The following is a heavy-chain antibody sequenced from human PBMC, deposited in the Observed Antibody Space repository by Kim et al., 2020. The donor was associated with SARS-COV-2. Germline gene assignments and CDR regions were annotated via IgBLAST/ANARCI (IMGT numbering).Heavy chain of an antibody. CDR3: AKDYGSSPPYNWFDP. J-gene: IGHJ5*02. D-gene: IGHD6-13*01. V-gene: IGHV3-9*01. CDR1: GFTFDDYA. CDR2: ISWNSGSI. Sequence: GGSLRLSCAASGFTFDDYAMHWVRQAPGKGLEWVSGISWNSGSIGYADSVKGRFTISRDNAKNSLYLQMNSLRAEDTALYYCAKDYGSSPPYNWFDPWGQGTLVTVSS.